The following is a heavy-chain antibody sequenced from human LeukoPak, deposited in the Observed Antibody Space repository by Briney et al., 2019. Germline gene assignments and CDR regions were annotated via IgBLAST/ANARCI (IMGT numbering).Heavy chain of an antibody. J-gene: IGHJ4*02. D-gene: IGHD2-21*02. CDR3: AKTPKSYCGGDRQFDY. V-gene: IGHV3-23*01. CDR1: GFTFSSYA. Sequence: PGGSLRLSCAASGFTFSSYAMSWVRQAPGKGLEWVSAISGSGGSTYYADSVKGRFTISRDNSKNTLYLQMNSLRAEDTAVYYCAKTPKSYCGGDRQFDYWGQGTLVTVSS. CDR2: ISGSGGST.